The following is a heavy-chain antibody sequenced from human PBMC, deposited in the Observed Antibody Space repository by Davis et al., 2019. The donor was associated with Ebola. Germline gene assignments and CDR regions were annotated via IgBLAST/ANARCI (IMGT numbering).Heavy chain of an antibody. D-gene: IGHD6-6*01. CDR3: AKGHSSSAARGYFQH. CDR2: ISGSGGST. J-gene: IGHJ1*01. Sequence: GESLKISCAASGFTFSSYAMSWVRQAPGKGLEWVSAISGSGGSTYYADSVKGRFTISRDNSKNTLYLQMNSLRAEDTAVYYCAKGHSSSAARGYFQHWGQGTLVTVSS. V-gene: IGHV3-23*01. CDR1: GFTFSSYA.